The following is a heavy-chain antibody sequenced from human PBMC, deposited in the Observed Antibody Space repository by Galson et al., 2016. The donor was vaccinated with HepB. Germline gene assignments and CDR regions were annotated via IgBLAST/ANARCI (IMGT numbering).Heavy chain of an antibody. J-gene: IGHJ4*02. CDR2: ISSDGTRQ. V-gene: IGHV3-30-3*01. Sequence: SLRLSCAASGFSFSAHPMHWVRQAPGKGLEWVAVISSDGTRQDYADTVRGRFTVSRDNSKNTVYLQMNSLGAEDTAVDYCSREGYCDSNCWGYYDFWGQGTLVTVSS. D-gene: IGHD4-11*01. CDR1: GFSFSAHP. CDR3: SREGYCDSNCWGYYDF.